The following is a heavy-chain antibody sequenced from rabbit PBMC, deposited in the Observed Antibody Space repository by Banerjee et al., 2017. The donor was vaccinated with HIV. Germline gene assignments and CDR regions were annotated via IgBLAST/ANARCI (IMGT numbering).Heavy chain of an antibody. V-gene: IGHV1S45*01. J-gene: IGHJ6*01. CDR1: GFSFRNKYV. CDR3: ARGGAWTGGDGAYAYAPYGMDL. CDR2: INSSSRNV. Sequence: QEQLEESGGDLVKPEGSLTLTCTASGFSFRNKYVMCWVRQAPGKGLEWIGCINSSSRNVVYASWATGRFTISKTSSTTVTLQMTSLTVADTATYFCARGGAWTGGDGAYAYAPYGMDLWGPGTLVTVS. D-gene: IGHD6-1*01.